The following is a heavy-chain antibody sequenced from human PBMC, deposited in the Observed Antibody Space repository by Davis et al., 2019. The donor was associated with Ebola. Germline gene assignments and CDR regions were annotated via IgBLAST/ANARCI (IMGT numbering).Heavy chain of an antibody. V-gene: IGHV4-30-4*01. J-gene: IGHJ6*02. D-gene: IGHD3-3*02. CDR2: IYYSGST. CDR1: GGSISSGDYY. Sequence: PSETLSLTCTVSGGSISSGDYYWSWIRQPPGKGLEWIGYIYYSGSTYYNPSLKSRVTISVDTSKNQFSLKLSSVTAADTAVYYCARVSGVLAYGMDVWGQGTTVTVSS. CDR3: ARVSGVLAYGMDV.